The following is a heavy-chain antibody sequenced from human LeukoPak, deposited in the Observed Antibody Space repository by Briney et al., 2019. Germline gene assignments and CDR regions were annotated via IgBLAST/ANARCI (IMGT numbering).Heavy chain of an antibody. CDR1: GFTFNTYG. D-gene: IGHD1-14*01. Sequence: GGSLRLSCAASGFTFNTYGMNWVRQAPGKGLEWVAVLSYDDGSNKYYADSVKGRFTISRDNSKNTLYLQMNSLRAEDTVVYYCAKALTEYTSYYYYGMDVWGQGTTVTVSS. CDR3: AKALTEYTSYYYYGMDV. J-gene: IGHJ6*02. V-gene: IGHV3-30*18. CDR2: LSYDDGSNK.